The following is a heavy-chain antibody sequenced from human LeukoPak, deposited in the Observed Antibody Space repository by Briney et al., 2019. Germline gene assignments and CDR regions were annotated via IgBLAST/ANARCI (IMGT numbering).Heavy chain of an antibody. CDR2: IGGDGRSI. J-gene: IGHJ6*02. CDR3: ARRRTNYYYYYGLDV. CDR1: GFSFRDYW. V-gene: IGHV3-74*01. Sequence: GGSLRLSCAASGFSFRDYWMHWVRQAPGKGLVWVSRIGGDGRSISYADSVKGRFTVSRDNAKDTLCLQMNSLRAEDSAVYYCARRRTNYYYYYGLDVWGQGTTVTVSS.